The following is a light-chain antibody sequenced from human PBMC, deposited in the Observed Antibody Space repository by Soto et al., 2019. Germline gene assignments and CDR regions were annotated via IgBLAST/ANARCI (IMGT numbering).Light chain of an antibody. CDR3: QQYYSAPYT. J-gene: IGKJ2*01. V-gene: IGKV4-1*01. CDR2: WAS. CDR1: QSILYSGNNQNY. Sequence: DIVLTQSPESLAVSLGERATINCNSSQSILYSGNNQNYLNWYQQKPGNPPNLLIYWASTREFGVPDRFSGSGSGTDFTLTISSLQAEDVAVYYCQQYYSAPYTFGQGTKLEIK.